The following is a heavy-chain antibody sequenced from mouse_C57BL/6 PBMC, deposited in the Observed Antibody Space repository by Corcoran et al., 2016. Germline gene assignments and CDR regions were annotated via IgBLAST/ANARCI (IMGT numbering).Heavy chain of an antibody. V-gene: IGHV1-18*01. D-gene: IGHD4-1*01. CDR3: ARSLNWVLYYYAMDY. Sequence: EVQLQQSGPELVKPGASVKIPCKASGYTFTDYNMDWVKQSHGKSLEWIGDINPNNGGTIYNQKFKGKATLTVDKSSSTAYMELRSLTSEDTAVYYCARSLNWVLYYYAMDYWGQGTSVTVSS. CDR2: INPNNGGT. CDR1: GYTFTDYN. J-gene: IGHJ4*01.